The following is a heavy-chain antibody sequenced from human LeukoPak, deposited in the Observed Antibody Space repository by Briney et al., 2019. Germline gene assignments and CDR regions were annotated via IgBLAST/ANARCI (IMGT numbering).Heavy chain of an antibody. D-gene: IGHD2-8*01. V-gene: IGHV3-74*01. Sequence: LGGSLRLSCAASGFTFSSYWMNWVRQVPGKGLVWVSRIASDGNNRDYADSVKGRFTISRDNDKNTLYLQMNSLRVEDTAVYYCARGRPHRNESWGQGTLVTASS. CDR3: ARGRPHRNES. CDR2: IASDGNNR. CDR1: GFTFSSYW. J-gene: IGHJ5*02.